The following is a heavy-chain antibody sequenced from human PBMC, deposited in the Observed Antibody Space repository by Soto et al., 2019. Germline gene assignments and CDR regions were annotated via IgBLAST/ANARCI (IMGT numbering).Heavy chain of an antibody. CDR2: IYPGDSDT. V-gene: IGHV5-51*03. CDR1: GYSFTSYL. CDR3: ARREGSNWYFDY. J-gene: IGHJ4*02. Sequence: EVQLVQSGAEVKKPGESLKISCKGSGYSFTSYLIGWVRQMPAKGLEWMGIIYPGDSDTTYNPSFEGQVTISADESIRNAYLQWSRLKASDTAMYYCARREGSNWYFDYWGQGTLVTVSS. D-gene: IGHD6-13*01.